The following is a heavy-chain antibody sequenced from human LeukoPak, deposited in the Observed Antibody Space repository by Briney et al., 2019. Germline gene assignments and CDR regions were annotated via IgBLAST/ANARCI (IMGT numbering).Heavy chain of an antibody. CDR1: GVTFSNAW. CDR3: TTICDRIDY. D-gene: IGHD3-22*01. CDR2: IKSRTDGGTT. J-gene: IGHJ4*02. V-gene: IGHV3-15*01. Sequence: PAGSLSLSCAASGVTFSNAWWSWIRQAPGKGLEWVGRIKSRTDGGTTDYAAPVKGRFTISRHNSKNTLYLQMNSLKPGDTAVYYCTTICDRIDYWGQGTLVTVSS.